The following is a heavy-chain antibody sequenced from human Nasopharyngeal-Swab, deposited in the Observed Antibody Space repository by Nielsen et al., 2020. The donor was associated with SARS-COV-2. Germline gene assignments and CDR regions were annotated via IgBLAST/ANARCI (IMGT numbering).Heavy chain of an antibody. Sequence: GESLKISCAASGFTFSSYAMHWVRRAPGKGLEWVAVISYDGSNKYYADSVKGRFTISRDNSKNTLYLQMNSLRAEDTAVYYCARDRGGSYSFLFDYWGQGTLVTVSS. CDR3: ARDRGGSYSFLFDY. CDR2: ISYDGSNK. CDR1: GFTFSSYA. D-gene: IGHD1-26*01. J-gene: IGHJ4*02. V-gene: IGHV3-30*04.